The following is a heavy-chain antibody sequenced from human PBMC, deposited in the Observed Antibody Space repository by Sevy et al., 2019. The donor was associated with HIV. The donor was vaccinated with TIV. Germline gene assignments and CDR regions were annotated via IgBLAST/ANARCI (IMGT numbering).Heavy chain of an antibody. J-gene: IGHJ6*02. Sequence: ASVKVSCKASGYTFTSYAMNWVRQAPGQGLEWMGWINTKTGNPTYAQGFTGRFVFSLDTSVSTAYLQISSLKAEDTAVYYCARGGWWYSSSSEGVDVWGQGTTVTVSS. D-gene: IGHD6-6*01. CDR3: ARGGWWYSSSSEGVDV. V-gene: IGHV7-4-1*02. CDR1: GYTFTSYA. CDR2: INTKTGNP.